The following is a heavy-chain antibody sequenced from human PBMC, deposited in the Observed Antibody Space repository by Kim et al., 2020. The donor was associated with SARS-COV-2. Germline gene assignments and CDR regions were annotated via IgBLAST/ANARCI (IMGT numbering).Heavy chain of an antibody. J-gene: IGHJ3*02. V-gene: IGHV4-39*01. CDR3: ARRDRAGTVAFDI. Sequence: SNPSLKRPVTITLAPSKHQYPLKLSSVTAADTAVYYCARRDRAGTVAFDIWGQGTMVTVSS. D-gene: IGHD6-19*01.